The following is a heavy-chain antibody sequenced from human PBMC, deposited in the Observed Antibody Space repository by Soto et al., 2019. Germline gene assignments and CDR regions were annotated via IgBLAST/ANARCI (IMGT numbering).Heavy chain of an antibody. CDR2: IYSGGST. CDR3: ARGPADFWSGYYGAYYFDY. J-gene: IGHJ4*02. CDR1: GFTVSSNY. Sequence: GGSLRLSCAASGFTVSSNYMSWVRQAPGKGLEWVSVIYSGGSTYYADSVKGRFTISRDNSKNTLYLQMNSLRAEDTAVYYCARGPADFWSGYYGAYYFDYWGQGTLVTVSS. V-gene: IGHV3-53*01. D-gene: IGHD3-3*01.